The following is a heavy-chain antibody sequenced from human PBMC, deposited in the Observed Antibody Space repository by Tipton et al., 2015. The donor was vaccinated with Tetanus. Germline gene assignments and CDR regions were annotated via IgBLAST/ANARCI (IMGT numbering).Heavy chain of an antibody. Sequence: LRLSCTVSGGSISSGGYYWSWIRQHPGKGLEWIGYIYYSGSTYYNPSLKSRVTISVDTSKNQFSLKLSSVTAADTAVYYCARGDITMVRGVTYYYGVDVWGQGTTVTVSS. D-gene: IGHD3-10*01. V-gene: IGHV4-31*02. J-gene: IGHJ6*02. CDR1: GGSISSGGYY. CDR3: ARGDITMVRGVTYYYGVDV. CDR2: IYYSGST.